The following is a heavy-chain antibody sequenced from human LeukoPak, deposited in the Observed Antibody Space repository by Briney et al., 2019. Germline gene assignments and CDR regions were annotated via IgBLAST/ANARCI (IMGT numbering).Heavy chain of an antibody. D-gene: IGHD1-14*01. CDR1: GGSISSGGYS. V-gene: IGHV4-30-2*01. CDR3: ARVAISRNDAFDI. Sequence: SETLSLTCAVSGGSISSGGYSWSWIRQPPGKGLEWIGYIYHSGSTYYNPSLKSRVTISVDRSKNQFSLKLSSVIAADTAVYYCARVAISRNDAFDIWGQGTMVTVSS. J-gene: IGHJ3*02. CDR2: IYHSGST.